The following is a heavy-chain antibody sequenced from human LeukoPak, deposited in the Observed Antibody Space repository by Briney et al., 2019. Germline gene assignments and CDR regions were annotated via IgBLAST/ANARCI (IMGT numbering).Heavy chain of an antibody. Sequence: GGSLEISCTASGYSFSKYWIGWGRQAPGKGLEWMGFIYSDESLIRYSPSFEGQVTISADNSINTAYLQWNSLKASDTAMYYCGRYGLSGNGYTSYFYYGMDFWGQGTAVTVSS. J-gene: IGHJ6*02. CDR1: GYSFSKYW. CDR3: GRYGLSGNGYTSYFYYGMDF. D-gene: IGHD5-24*01. V-gene: IGHV5-51*01. CDR2: IYSDESLI.